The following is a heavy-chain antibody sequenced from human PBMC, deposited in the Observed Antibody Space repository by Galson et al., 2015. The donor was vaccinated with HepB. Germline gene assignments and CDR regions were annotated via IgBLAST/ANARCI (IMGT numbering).Heavy chain of an antibody. CDR1: GYTFTSYD. Sequence: SVKVSCKASGYTFTSYDINWVRQATGQGLEWMGWMNPNSANTGYAQKFQGRVTMTRNTSISTAYMELSSLRSEDTAVYYCARDRSSTSWRDAFDIWGQGTMVTVSS. V-gene: IGHV1-8*01. J-gene: IGHJ3*02. D-gene: IGHD2-2*01. CDR2: MNPNSANT. CDR3: ARDRSSTSWRDAFDI.